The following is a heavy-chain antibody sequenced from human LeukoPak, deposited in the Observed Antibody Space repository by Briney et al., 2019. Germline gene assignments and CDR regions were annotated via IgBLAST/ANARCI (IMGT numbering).Heavy chain of an antibody. CDR2: INHSGST. Sequence: PSETLSLTCAVYGGSFSGYYWSWIRQPPGKGLEWIGEINHSGSTNYNPSLKGRVTLPVGTSKNQFSLKLSSVTAADTAVYYCARAGYCSGGSCYSFDYWGQGTLVTVSS. CDR1: GGSFSGYY. J-gene: IGHJ4*02. CDR3: ARAGYCSGGSCYSFDY. V-gene: IGHV4-34*01. D-gene: IGHD2-15*01.